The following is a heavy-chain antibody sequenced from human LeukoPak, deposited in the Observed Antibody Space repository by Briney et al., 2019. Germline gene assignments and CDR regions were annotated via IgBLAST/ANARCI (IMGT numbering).Heavy chain of an antibody. V-gene: IGHV4-34*01. D-gene: IGHD4/OR15-4a*01. CDR2: INHSGST. Sequence: PSETLSLTCAVSGGSFSSYYWSWIRQPPGKGLEWIGEINHSGSTNYNPSLKSRVTISVDTSKNQFSLKLSSVTAADTAVYYCARVGYGARDHQYGMDVWGQGTTVTVS. CDR1: GGSFSSYY. J-gene: IGHJ6*02. CDR3: ARVGYGARDHQYGMDV.